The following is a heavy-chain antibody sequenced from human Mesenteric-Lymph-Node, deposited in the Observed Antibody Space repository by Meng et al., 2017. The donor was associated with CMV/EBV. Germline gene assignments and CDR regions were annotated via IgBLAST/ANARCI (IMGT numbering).Heavy chain of an antibody. D-gene: IGHD3-10*01. J-gene: IGHJ6*02. CDR2: INPSGGST. CDR1: GYTFTSYY. CDR3: ASMYYPLGYYYGMDV. Sequence: ASVKVSCKASGYTFTSYYMHWVRQAPGQGLEWMGIINPSGGSTSYAQKFQGRVTMTRDTSTSTVYMELSSLRSEDTAVYYCASMYYPLGYYYGMDVWGQGTTVTVSS. V-gene: IGHV1-46*01.